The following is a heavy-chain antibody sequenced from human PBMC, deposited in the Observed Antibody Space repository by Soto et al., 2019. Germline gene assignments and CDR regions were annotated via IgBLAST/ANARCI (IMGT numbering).Heavy chain of an antibody. J-gene: IGHJ4*02. V-gene: IGHV4-31*03. CDR1: GGSINSGGYC. CDR3: SRGILV. CDR2: ISYGRST. D-gene: IGHD5-18*01. Sequence: QVQLQESGPGLVKPSQTLSLTCTVSGGSINSGGYCWSWIRQHPGKGLEWVGCISYGRSTSYNASLTSRVTISVDTSKNQFSLKLSSVTAADTAVYYCSRGILVWGQGTLITVSS.